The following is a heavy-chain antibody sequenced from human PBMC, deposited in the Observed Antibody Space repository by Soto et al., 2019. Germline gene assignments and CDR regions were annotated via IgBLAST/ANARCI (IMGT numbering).Heavy chain of an antibody. CDR2: ISWDGRST. CDR3: GKDGAVSDYTYLDY. J-gene: IGHJ4*02. V-gene: IGHV3-43*01. CDR1: GFTFDDYS. D-gene: IGHD4-17*01. Sequence: EVQLVESGGVVVQPGGSLRLSCAASGFTFDDYSMHWVRQAPGKGLEWVSLISWDGRSTYYADSVEGRFTISRDNSKNSQYLQMNSLTTEDTAFYYCGKDGAVSDYTYLDYWGQGALVTVSS.